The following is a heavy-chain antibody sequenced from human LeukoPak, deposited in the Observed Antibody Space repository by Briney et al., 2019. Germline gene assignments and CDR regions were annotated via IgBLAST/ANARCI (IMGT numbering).Heavy chain of an antibody. CDR2: IYYSGST. J-gene: IGHJ3*02. CDR1: GGSISSGGYY. D-gene: IGHD3-3*01. CDR3: ARGRRPYDFWSGYYWASRGRPKHDAFDI. Sequence: SETLSLTCTVSGGSISSGGYYWSWIRQHPGKGLEWIGYIYYSGSTYYNPSLKSRVTISVDTSKNQFSLKLSSVTAADTAVYYRARGRRPYDFWSGYYWASRGRPKHDAFDIWGQGTMVTVSS. V-gene: IGHV4-31*03.